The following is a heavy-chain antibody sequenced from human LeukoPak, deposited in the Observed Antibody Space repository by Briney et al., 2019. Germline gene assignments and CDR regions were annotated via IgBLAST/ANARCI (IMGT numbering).Heavy chain of an antibody. J-gene: IGHJ5*02. CDR2: INPNNGGT. D-gene: IGHD3-22*01. Sequence: GASVKVSCKASGYTFIDYYMHWVRRAPGQGLEWMGWINPNNGGTKYAQRLQGRVTMTRDTSISTAYMELSRLTSDDTAVYYCARGVLAGYDSSGYPFYNWFDPWGQGTLVTVSS. CDR1: GYTFIDYY. CDR3: ARGVLAGYDSSGYPFYNWFDP. V-gene: IGHV1-2*02.